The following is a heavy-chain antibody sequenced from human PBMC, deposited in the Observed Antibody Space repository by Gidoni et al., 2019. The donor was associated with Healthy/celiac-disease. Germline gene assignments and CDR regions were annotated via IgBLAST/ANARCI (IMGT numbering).Heavy chain of an antibody. CDR1: GGTFSSYT. CDR2: IIPILGIA. V-gene: IGHV1-69*08. J-gene: IGHJ4*02. CDR3: ARENPANNGWGFDY. Sequence: QVQLVQSGAEVKKPGSSVKVSCKASGGTFSSYTISGVRQAPGHGLEWMGRIIPILGIANYAQKFQGRVTITADKSTSTAYMELSSLRSEDTAVYYCARENPANNGWGFDYWGQGTLVTVSS. D-gene: IGHD3-16*01.